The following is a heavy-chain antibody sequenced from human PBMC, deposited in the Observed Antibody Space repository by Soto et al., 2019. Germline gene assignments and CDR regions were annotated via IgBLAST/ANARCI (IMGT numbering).Heavy chain of an antibody. J-gene: IGHJ4*02. D-gene: IGHD1-26*01. Sequence: TLSLTCTISGGSISVYYWSWIRQPPGQALEWIGYIYDSGSPYYNPSLRSRVIISADTSKNQISLKLTSATAADTAVYYCARGVGSSPPRYWGRGTLVTVSS. CDR3: ARGVGSSPPRY. V-gene: IGHV4-59*01. CDR2: IYDSGSP. CDR1: GGSISVYY.